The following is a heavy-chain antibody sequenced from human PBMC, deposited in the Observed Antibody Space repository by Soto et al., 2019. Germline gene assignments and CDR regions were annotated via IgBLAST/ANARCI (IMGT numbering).Heavy chain of an antibody. J-gene: IGHJ6*02. Sequence: VASVKVSCKASGGTFSSYAISWVRQAPGQGLEWMGGIIPIFGTANYAQKFQGRVTITADESTSTAYMELSSLRSEDTAVYYCASYGDYALYYYYGMDVWGQGTTVTVSS. CDR1: GGTFSSYA. CDR2: IIPIFGTA. D-gene: IGHD4-17*01. CDR3: ASYGDYALYYYYGMDV. V-gene: IGHV1-69*13.